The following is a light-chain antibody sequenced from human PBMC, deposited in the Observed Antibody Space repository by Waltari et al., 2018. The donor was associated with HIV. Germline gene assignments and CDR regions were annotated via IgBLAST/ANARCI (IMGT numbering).Light chain of an antibody. CDR2: GVN. CDR1: SSDVGGYQY. V-gene: IGLV2-8*01. Sequence: QSALTQPPSASGSPGQSVTNSCPGTSSDVGGYQYVPWYQQHPGKAPKHMMYGVNKRPSGVPDRFSGSKSGNTASLTVSGLQAEDEAEYYCSSYAGSNNVVFGGGTKLTVL. J-gene: IGLJ2*01. CDR3: SSYAGSNNVV.